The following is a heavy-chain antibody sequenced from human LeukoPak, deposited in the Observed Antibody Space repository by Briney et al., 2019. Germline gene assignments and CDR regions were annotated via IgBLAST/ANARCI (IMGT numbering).Heavy chain of an antibody. D-gene: IGHD6-19*01. CDR3: ARAGGIAVAGRGGLDY. J-gene: IGHJ4*02. V-gene: IGHV3-7*01. CDR1: GFTFSSYW. CDR2: IKQDGSEK. Sequence: GGSLRLSCAASGFTFSSYWMSWVRQAPGKGLEWVANIKQDGSEKYYVDSVKGRFTISRDNSKNTLYLQMNSLRAEDTAVYYCARAGGIAVAGRGGLDYWGQGTLVTVSS.